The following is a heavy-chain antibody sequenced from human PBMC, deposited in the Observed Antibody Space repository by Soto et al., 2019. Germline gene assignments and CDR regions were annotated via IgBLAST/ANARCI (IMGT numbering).Heavy chain of an antibody. V-gene: IGHV4-34*01. CDR3: GRCSSSNYCYYGMDV. J-gene: IGHJ6*02. D-gene: IGHD6-6*01. CDR1: GGSFSGYY. CDR2: INHSGST. Sequence: SETLSLTCAVYGGSFSGYYWSWIRQPPGKGLEWIGEINHSGSTNYNPSLKSRVTISVDTSKNQFSLKLSSVTAADTAVYYCGRCSSSNYCYYGMDVWGQATTVTVSS.